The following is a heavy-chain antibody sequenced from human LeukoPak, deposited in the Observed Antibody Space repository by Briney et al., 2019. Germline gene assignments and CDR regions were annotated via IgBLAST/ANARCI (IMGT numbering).Heavy chain of an antibody. CDR2: IYDSGST. V-gene: IGHV4-59*02. Sequence: SETLSLTCSVSGGSVGGYYWSWIRQPPGKGLEWIGYIYDSGSTNYNPSLKSRVTISLDTSKNQFTLKLSSVTAADTAVFYCARVSYYYDSSGYYMYYFDYWGQGTLVTVSS. J-gene: IGHJ4*02. CDR1: GGSVGGYY. D-gene: IGHD3-22*01. CDR3: ARVSYYYDSSGYYMYYFDY.